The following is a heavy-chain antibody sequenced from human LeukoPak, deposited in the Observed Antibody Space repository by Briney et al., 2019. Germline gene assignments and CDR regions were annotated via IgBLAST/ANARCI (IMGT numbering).Heavy chain of an antibody. V-gene: IGHV4-34*01. Sequence: PGGSLRLSCAASGFTFSSYAMSWVRQPPGKGLEWIGEINHSERTKYNPSLKSRVTLSVDTSRNHFSLKLSSVTAADTAVHYCARGRGDGDGIDYWGQGSLVTVSS. D-gene: IGHD5-24*01. J-gene: IGHJ4*02. CDR2: INHSERT. CDR1: GFTFSSYA. CDR3: ARGRGDGDGIDY.